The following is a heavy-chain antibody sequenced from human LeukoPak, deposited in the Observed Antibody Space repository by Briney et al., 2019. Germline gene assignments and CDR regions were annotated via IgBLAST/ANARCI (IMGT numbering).Heavy chain of an antibody. J-gene: IGHJ4*02. CDR1: GFTLTGFG. Sequence: PGGSLRLSCAASGFTLTGFGMSWVRQAPGKGLEWVLVISGSGDGTYYADSVKGRFTISRDNSKNTLYLQMVSLRAEDTALYYCAKGIIPSAYSYIDFWGQGTLVTVSS. V-gene: IGHV3-23*01. CDR3: AKGIIPSAYSYIDF. D-gene: IGHD2-15*01. CDR2: ISGSGDGT.